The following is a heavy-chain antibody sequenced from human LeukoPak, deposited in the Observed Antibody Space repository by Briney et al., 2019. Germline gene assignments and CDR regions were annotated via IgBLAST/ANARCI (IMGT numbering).Heavy chain of an antibody. D-gene: IGHD4-11*01. V-gene: IGHV4-61*01. J-gene: IGHJ6*02. CDR1: GGSVNSGSYF. Sequence: SEALSLTCTVSGGSVNSGSYFWSWLRQRPGKGLEWIGYIQNSARTNYNPSLESRVTISVDSSKDQFSLRLSSVTAADTAVYYCATDYSNFYGMDVWGQGTTVTVSS. CDR2: IQNSART. CDR3: ATDYSNFYGMDV.